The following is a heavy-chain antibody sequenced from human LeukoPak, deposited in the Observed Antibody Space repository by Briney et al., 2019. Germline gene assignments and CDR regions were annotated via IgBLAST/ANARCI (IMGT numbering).Heavy chain of an antibody. D-gene: IGHD3-10*01. J-gene: IGHJ6*04. V-gene: IGHV3-15*01. Sequence: GGSLRLSCAASGFTFSNAWMTWVRQAPGQGLEWVGRIKRKSDGGTTDYAAPVKGRFTISRDDSKNTLYLQMNSLKTEDTAVYYCTAAYGSGYPSPYYYYGMDVWGKGTTVTVSS. CDR3: TAAYGSGYPSPYYYYGMDV. CDR2: IKRKSDGGTT. CDR1: GFTFSNAW.